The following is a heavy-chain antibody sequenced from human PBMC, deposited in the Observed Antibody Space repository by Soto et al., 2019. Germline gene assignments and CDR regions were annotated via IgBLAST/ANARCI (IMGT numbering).Heavy chain of an antibody. Sequence: LRLSCAASGFTCSSYAMSWVRQAPVKGLEWVSAISGSGGSTYYADSVKGRFTISRDNSKNTLYLQMNSLRAEDTAVYYCAKDEYSSSSPWFDPWGQGTLVTVSS. CDR2: ISGSGGST. CDR1: GFTCSSYA. D-gene: IGHD6-6*01. CDR3: AKDEYSSSSPWFDP. V-gene: IGHV3-23*01. J-gene: IGHJ5*02.